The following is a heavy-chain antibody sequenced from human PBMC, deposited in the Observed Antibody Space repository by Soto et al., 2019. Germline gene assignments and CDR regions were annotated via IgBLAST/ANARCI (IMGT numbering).Heavy chain of an antibody. D-gene: IGHD3-3*01. CDR1: GYTFTSYG. J-gene: IGHJ6*03. V-gene: IGHV1-18*01. CDR2: ISAYNGNT. CDR3: ARVKLRFLEWSPYYMDV. Sequence: ASVKVSCKASGYTFTSYGISWVRQAPGQGLEWKGWISAYNGNTNYAQKLQGRVTMTTDTSTSTAYMELRSLRSDDTAVYYCARVKLRFLEWSPYYMDVWGKGTTVTVSS.